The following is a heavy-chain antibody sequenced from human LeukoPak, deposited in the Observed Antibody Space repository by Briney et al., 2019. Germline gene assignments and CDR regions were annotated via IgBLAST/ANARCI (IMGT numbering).Heavy chain of an antibody. J-gene: IGHJ6*03. V-gene: IGHV4-4*09. CDR2: IYTSGCT. CDR1: GGSIGSYY. Sequence: SETLSLTCTVSGGSIGSYYWSWIRQPPGKGLEWIGYIYTSGCTNYNPSLKSRVTISVDTSKNQFSLKLSSVTAADTAVYYCARRRIGYCSSTSCSPYGYYMDVWGKGTTVTVSS. CDR3: ARRRIGYCSSTSCSPYGYYMDV. D-gene: IGHD2-2*01.